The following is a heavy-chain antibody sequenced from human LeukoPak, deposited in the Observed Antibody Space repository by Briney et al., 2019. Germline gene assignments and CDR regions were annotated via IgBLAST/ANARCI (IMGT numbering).Heavy chain of an antibody. Sequence: GGSLRLSCAASGFIFSNSAMNWVRQAPGKGLEWVSSINNDGSYIYYAGSVKGRFTISRDNAKNSLYLRLNSLRVEDAAVYYCARETAAAGSFIAINDYWGQGTLVTVSS. CDR1: GFIFSNSA. CDR2: INNDGSYI. D-gene: IGHD6-13*01. V-gene: IGHV3-21*01. CDR3: ARETAAAGSFIAINDY. J-gene: IGHJ4*02.